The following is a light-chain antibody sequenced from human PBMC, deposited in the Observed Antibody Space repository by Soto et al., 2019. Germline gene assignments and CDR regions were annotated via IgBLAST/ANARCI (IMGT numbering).Light chain of an antibody. CDR1: QDISNW. V-gene: IGKV1-12*01. J-gene: IGKJ2*01. CDR3: QQANSFPYT. CDR2: AAS. Sequence: DIQMTQSPSSVSASVGDRVTFTCRASQDISNWLAWYQQMPGKPPKLLISAASSLQSGVPSRFSGSGSGTDFTLSISSLQPEDFATYYCQQANSFPYTFGQGTKLEIK.